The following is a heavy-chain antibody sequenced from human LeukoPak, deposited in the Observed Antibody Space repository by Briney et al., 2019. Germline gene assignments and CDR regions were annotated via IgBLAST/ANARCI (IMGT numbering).Heavy chain of an antibody. CDR1: GGSFSGYY. CDR2: IYHSGST. Sequence: PSETLSLTCAVYGGSFSGYYWSWIRQPPGKGLEWIGEIYHSGSTNYNPSLKSRVTISVDKSKNQFSLKLSSVTAADTAVYYCARAIAARRRIGYWGQGTLVTVSS. CDR3: ARAIAARRRIGY. J-gene: IGHJ4*02. V-gene: IGHV4-34*01. D-gene: IGHD6-6*01.